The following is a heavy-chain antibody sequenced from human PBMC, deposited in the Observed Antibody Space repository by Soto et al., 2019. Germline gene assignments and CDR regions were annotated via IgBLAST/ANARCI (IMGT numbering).Heavy chain of an antibody. J-gene: IGHJ4*02. CDR3: VKEVEGFDH. V-gene: IGHV3-21*01. CDR2: ITGSGKDK. D-gene: IGHD1-1*01. CDR1: GFTFSSHT. Sequence: EVQLVESGGGLVKPAGSLRLSCAASGFTFSSHTMNWVRQAPGKGLEWVSSITGSGKDKFYAGSVKGRFTISRDNADNSLYLHMNSLTAEDTAVYYCVKEVEGFDHWGQGTLVTVSS.